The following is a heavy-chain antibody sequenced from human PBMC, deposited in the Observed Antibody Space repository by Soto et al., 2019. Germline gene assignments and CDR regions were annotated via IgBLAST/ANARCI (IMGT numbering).Heavy chain of an antibody. J-gene: IGHJ4*02. V-gene: IGHV4-34*12. D-gene: IGHD2-21*01. CDR3: ARRGGGYFPYYFDY. CDR2: ILHSGST. Sequence: SETLSLTCAVYGGSFSGYYWSWIRQPPGKGLEWIGEILHSGSTSYNPSLKSRVSISVDTSKNQFSLKLTSVTAADTALYYCARRGGGYFPYYFDYWGQGSLVTVSS. CDR1: GGSFSGYY.